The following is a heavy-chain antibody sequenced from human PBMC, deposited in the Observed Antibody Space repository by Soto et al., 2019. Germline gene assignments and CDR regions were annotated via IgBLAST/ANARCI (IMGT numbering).Heavy chain of an antibody. Sequence: TSETLSLTCAVYGGSFSGYYWSWIRQPPGKGLEWIGEINHSGSTNYNPSLKSRVTISVDTSKNQFSLKLSSVTAADTAVYYCARNSYYYGSGSYYRPYYYYYYMDVWGKGTTVTVSS. CDR1: GGSFSGYY. CDR2: INHSGST. J-gene: IGHJ6*03. CDR3: ARNSYYYGSGSYYRPYYYYYYMDV. V-gene: IGHV4-34*01. D-gene: IGHD3-10*01.